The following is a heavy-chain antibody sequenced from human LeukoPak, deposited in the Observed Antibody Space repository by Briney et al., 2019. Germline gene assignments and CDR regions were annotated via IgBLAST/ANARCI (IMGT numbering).Heavy chain of an antibody. CDR3: ARNEVPGLRD. CDR2: IYAGGGT. J-gene: IGHJ4*02. Sequence: GGSLRLSCAASGFTVSSNYMTWVRQAPGEGLEWVSVIYAGGGTYYADSVKGRFTISRDNSKNTLYLQMNSLRAEDTAVYYCARNEVPGLRDWGQGTLVTVSS. D-gene: IGHD1-1*01. V-gene: IGHV3-53*01. CDR1: GFTVSSNY.